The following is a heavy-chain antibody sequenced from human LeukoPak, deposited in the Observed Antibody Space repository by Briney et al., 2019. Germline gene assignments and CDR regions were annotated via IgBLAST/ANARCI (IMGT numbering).Heavy chain of an antibody. CDR3: ARVRAAAGIRAASYYYMDV. Sequence: SETLYLTCAVYGGSFSGYYWSWIRQPPGKGLEWIGEINHSGSTNYNPSLKSRVTISVDTSKNQFSLKLSSVTAADTAVYYCARVRAAAGIRAASYYYMDVWGKGTTVTVSS. J-gene: IGHJ6*03. V-gene: IGHV4-34*01. D-gene: IGHD6-13*01. CDR2: INHSGST. CDR1: GGSFSGYY.